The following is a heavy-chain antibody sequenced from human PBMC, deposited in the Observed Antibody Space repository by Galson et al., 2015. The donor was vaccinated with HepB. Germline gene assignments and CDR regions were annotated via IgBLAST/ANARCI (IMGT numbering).Heavy chain of an antibody. CDR3: ASPPDYDSSGYYNLDY. CDR1: GYTFTGYY. J-gene: IGHJ4*02. D-gene: IGHD3-22*01. CDR2: INPNSGGT. V-gene: IGHV1-2*06. Sequence: SVKVSCKASGYTFTGYYMHWVRQAPGQGLEWMGRINPNSGGTNYAQKFQGRVTMTRDTSISTAYMELSRLRSDDTAVYYCASPPDYDSSGYYNLDYWGQGTLVTVSS.